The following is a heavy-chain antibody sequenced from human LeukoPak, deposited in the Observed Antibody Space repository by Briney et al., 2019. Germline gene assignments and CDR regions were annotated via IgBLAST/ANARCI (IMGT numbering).Heavy chain of an antibody. CDR2: IYDSGTT. V-gene: IGHV4-39*01. D-gene: IGHD5-12*01. CDR3: ATHRRSGSGGSENAFEI. J-gene: IGHJ3*02. Sequence: SETLSLTCTVSGDSTSSSTYYWDWLRQAPGKGLEWTGNIYDSGTTHYNPSLKSRVTISGDTSKNQFSLKLNSVTAADTAIYYCATHRRSGSGGSENAFEIWGQGTMVTVSS. CDR1: GDSTSSSTYY.